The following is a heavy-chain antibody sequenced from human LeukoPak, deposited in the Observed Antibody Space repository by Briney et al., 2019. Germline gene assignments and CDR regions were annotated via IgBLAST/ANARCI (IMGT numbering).Heavy chain of an antibody. V-gene: IGHV3-53*01. CDR1: GFIVSGHY. J-gene: IGHJ4*02. Sequence: GGSLRLSCAASGFIVSGHYMSWVRQAPGKGLQWVSFIFSDGSTYYADSVKGRFTISRDHSKNTLYLQMNSLRVEDTAVYYCARDKLGTSREGDFDCWGQGTLVTVSS. CDR3: ARDKLGTSREGDFDC. CDR2: IFSDGST. D-gene: IGHD3-3*02.